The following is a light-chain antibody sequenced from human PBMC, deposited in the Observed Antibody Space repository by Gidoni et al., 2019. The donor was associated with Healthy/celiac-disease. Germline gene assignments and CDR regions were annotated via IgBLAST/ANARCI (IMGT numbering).Light chain of an antibody. CDR2: SNN. Sequence: VTISCSGSSSNIGSNTVTWYQQLPATAPTLLIYSNNPRPSGVPARFSGSKSGTSASLATSWLQSDDEADYYCAAWDDSLNGVVFGGGTKLTVL. CDR1: SSNIGSNT. J-gene: IGLJ2*01. V-gene: IGLV1-44*01. CDR3: AAWDDSLNGVV.